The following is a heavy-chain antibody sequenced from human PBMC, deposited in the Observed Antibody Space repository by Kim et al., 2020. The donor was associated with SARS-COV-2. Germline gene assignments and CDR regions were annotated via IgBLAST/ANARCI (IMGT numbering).Heavy chain of an antibody. Sequence: SETLSLTCTVSGGSISSYYWSWIRQPPGKGLEWIGYIYYSGSTNYNPSLKSRVTISVDTSKNQFSLKLSSVTAADTAVYYCARGGYYDILTGYYFLGFDYWGQGTLVTVSS. D-gene: IGHD3-9*01. V-gene: IGHV4-59*01. CDR3: ARGGYYDILTGYYFLGFDY. J-gene: IGHJ4*02. CDR2: IYYSGST. CDR1: GGSISSYY.